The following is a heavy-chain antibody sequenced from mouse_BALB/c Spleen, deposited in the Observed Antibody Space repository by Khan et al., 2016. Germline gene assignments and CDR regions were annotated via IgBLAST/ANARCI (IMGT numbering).Heavy chain of an antibody. D-gene: IGHD3-1*01. J-gene: IGHJ4*01. CDR1: GYTFTSYW. CDR3: ARTGAPYDMDY. Sequence: QVQLQQPGAELVKPGTSVRLSCKASGYTFTSYWMHWMKQRPGQGLEWIGEINPTYGRTDYNEKFKTKATLTVDKSSSTVYMQLSSPTSEDSAVYYCARTGAPYDMDYWGQGTSVTVSS. CDR2: INPTYGRT. V-gene: IGHV1S81*02.